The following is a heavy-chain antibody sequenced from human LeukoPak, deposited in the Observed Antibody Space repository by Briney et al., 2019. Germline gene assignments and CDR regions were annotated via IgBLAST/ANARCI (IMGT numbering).Heavy chain of an antibody. J-gene: IGHJ6*02. CDR2: ISYDGSNK. CDR3: AKDQKSGRSGSYGKYGMDV. Sequence: GGSLRLSCAASGFTFSSYGMHWVRQAPGKGLEWVAVISYDGSNKYYADSVKGRFTISRDNSKNTLYLQMNSLRAEDTAVYYCAKDQKSGRSGSYGKYGMDVWGQGTTVTVSS. CDR1: GFTFSSYG. D-gene: IGHD1-26*01. V-gene: IGHV3-30*18.